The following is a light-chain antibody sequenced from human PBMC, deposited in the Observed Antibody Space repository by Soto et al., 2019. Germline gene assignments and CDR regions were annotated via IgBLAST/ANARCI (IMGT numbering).Light chain of an antibody. J-gene: IGLJ1*01. V-gene: IGLV2-14*01. CDR1: SSDVGGYNY. CDR3: SSYTSSSTYV. CDR2: EVS. Sequence: QSALTQPASVSGSPRQSITISCTGTSSDVGGYNYVSWYQQHPGKAPKLMIYEVSNRPSGVSNRFSGSKSGNTASLTISGLQAEDDADYYCSSYTSSSTYVFGTGTKLTVL.